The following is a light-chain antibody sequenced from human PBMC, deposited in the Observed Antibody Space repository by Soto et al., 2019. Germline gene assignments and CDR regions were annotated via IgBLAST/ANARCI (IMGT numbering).Light chain of an antibody. J-gene: IGKJ3*01. Sequence: DIQMTQSPSTLSASVGDRVTITCRASQSISRSLAWYQQKPGKAPSPLIYDPSSLEGGVPSRFSGSGFGTEVTLTITNLQPADFATYYCQQYSDFLISFGPGTTVDFK. V-gene: IGKV1-5*01. CDR1: QSISRS. CDR3: QQYSDFLIS. CDR2: DPS.